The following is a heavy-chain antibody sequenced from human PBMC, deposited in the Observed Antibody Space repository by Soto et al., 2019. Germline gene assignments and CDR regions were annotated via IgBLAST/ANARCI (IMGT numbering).Heavy chain of an antibody. Sequence: PSETLSLTGSVSGYSITAGGYYWSWIRQHPGKGLEWIGSFYSSGSIIYNPSLKSRVSISGDTSRNQFSMTLTSVTAADTALYYCARMYSSGSGWFHPWGQGTLVTVSS. CDR1: GYSITAGGYY. D-gene: IGHD3-22*01. CDR2: FYSSGSI. V-gene: IGHV4-31*03. J-gene: IGHJ5*02. CDR3: ARMYSSGSGWFHP.